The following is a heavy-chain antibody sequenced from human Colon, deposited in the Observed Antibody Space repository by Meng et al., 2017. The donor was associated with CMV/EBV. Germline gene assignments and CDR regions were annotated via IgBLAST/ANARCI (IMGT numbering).Heavy chain of an antibody. CDR3: ARDFKSGRP. V-gene: IGHV3-21*06. Sequence: GVSLRLSCAASGFTFSRYPMHWVRQAPGKGLEWVSSISPSGDYIHYADSLKGRFTISRDNTKNSLYLQMNSLRADDTAVYYCARDFKSGRPWGQGTRVTVSS. J-gene: IGHJ5*02. CDR1: GFTFSRYP. CDR2: ISPSGDYI.